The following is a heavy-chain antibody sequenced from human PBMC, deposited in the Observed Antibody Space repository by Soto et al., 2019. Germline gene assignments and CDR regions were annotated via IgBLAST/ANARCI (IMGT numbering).Heavy chain of an antibody. CDR2: MNPNSGNT. J-gene: IGHJ5*02. Sequence: QMQLVQSGAEVKKPGASVKVSCKASGYTFTSYDISWVRQATGQGLEWMGWMNPNSGNTGYSQKFQGRVTMTRNTSMSTAYMELNSLRSEDTAVYYCARFYSSSTLAFDPWGQGTLVTVSS. CDR3: ARFYSSSTLAFDP. V-gene: IGHV1-8*01. CDR1: GYTFTSYD. D-gene: IGHD6-6*01.